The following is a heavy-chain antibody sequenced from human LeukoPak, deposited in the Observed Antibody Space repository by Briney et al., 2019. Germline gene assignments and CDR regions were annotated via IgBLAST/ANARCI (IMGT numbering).Heavy chain of an antibody. Sequence: GGSLRLSCAASGSTFSTYGMHWVRQAPGKGLEWVALIWNDGSKNLHADSVEGRFIISRDNSRDTVYLQMNSLRADDTAMYYCVRGSPLGATTNWLDPWGQGTLVTVSS. V-gene: IGHV3-33*01. D-gene: IGHD1-26*01. CDR3: VRGSPLGATTNWLDP. CDR1: GSTFSTYG. CDR2: IWNDGSKN. J-gene: IGHJ5*02.